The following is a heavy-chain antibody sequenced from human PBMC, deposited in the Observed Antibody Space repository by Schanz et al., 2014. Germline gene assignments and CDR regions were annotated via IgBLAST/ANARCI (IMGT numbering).Heavy chain of an antibody. Sequence: QVQLIQSGAEVKKPGASVKVSCTASGYTFTSYDINWVRQAPGQGLEWMGRIISILGIPNYAQKFQGRVTFTADKSTSTAYMELTSLRSEDTAVYYCAGTYCSSTSCYTGYYYMDVWGKGTTVTVSS. V-gene: IGHV1-69*09. J-gene: IGHJ6*03. CDR1: GYTFTSYD. D-gene: IGHD2-2*02. CDR2: IISILGIP. CDR3: AGTYCSSTSCYTGYYYMDV.